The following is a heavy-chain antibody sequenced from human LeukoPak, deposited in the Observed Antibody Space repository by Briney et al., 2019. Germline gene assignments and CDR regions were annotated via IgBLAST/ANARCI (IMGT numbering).Heavy chain of an antibody. Sequence: GGSLRLSCAASGFTFSSYSMNWVRQAPGKGLEWVSSISSSSSYIYYADSVKGRFTISRDNAKNSLYLQMNSLRAEDTAVYYCARESSSAGSGWYYYYYYMDAWGKGTTVTVSS. CDR2: ISSSSSYI. D-gene: IGHD6-19*01. J-gene: IGHJ6*03. V-gene: IGHV3-21*01. CDR3: ARESSSAGSGWYYYYYYMDA. CDR1: GFTFSSYS.